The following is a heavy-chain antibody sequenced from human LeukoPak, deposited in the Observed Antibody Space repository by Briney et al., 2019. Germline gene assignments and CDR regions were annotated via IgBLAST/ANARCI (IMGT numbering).Heavy chain of an antibody. Sequence: GGSLRLSCAASGFTFSDYYMSWIRQAPGKGLEWVSYISSSGSTIYYADSVKGRFTISRDNAKNSLYLQMNSLRAEDTAVCYCARSWTIYYFDYWGQGTLVTVSS. CDR3: ARSWTIYYFDY. CDR1: GFTFSDYY. J-gene: IGHJ4*02. V-gene: IGHV3-11*01. CDR2: ISSSGSTI. D-gene: IGHD3/OR15-3a*01.